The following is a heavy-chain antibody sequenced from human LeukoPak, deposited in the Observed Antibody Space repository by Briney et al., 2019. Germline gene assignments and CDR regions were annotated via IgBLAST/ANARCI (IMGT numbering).Heavy chain of an antibody. V-gene: IGHV2-5*02. CDR3: AHSFDYGDYWGWFDP. CDR2: IYWDDDK. D-gene: IGHD4-17*01. CDR1: RFSFSTSGVG. J-gene: IGHJ5*02. Sequence: SGPTLVKPTQTLTLTCTFSRFSFSTSGVGVGWIRQPPGKALEWLALIYWDDDKRYSPSLKSRLTITKDTSKNQVVLTMTNMDPVDTATYYCAHSFDYGDYWGWFDPWGQGTLVTVSS.